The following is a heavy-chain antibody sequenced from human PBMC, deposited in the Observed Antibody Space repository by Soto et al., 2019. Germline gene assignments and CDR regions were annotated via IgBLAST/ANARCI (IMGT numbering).Heavy chain of an antibody. CDR3: AAGEASSRNLAPYYLDF. CDR1: GDSIRSGNHY. D-gene: IGHD6-13*01. CDR2: IHYSGTT. J-gene: IGHJ4*02. V-gene: IGHV4-61*01. Sequence: KPSETLSLTCTVSGDSIRSGNHYWSWIRQPPGKGLEWIGYIHYSGTTSFFPSYNPSLRSRVTISEDTSKNQFSLKLLSVTTADTAVYFCAAGEASSRNLAPYYLDFWGQGTLVTVSS.